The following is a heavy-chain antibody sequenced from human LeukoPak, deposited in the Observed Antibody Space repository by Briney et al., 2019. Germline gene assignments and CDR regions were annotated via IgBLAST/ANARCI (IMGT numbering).Heavy chain of an antibody. J-gene: IGHJ4*02. CDR3: AKDLFYDSSGYYVDY. CDR2: IPYDGSNK. D-gene: IGHD3-22*01. CDR1: GFTFSSYG. Sequence: PGGSLRLSCAASGFTFSSYGMHWVRQAPRKGLGWVTFIPYDGSNKYYADSVKGRFTISRDNSKNTLYLQMNSLRAEDTAVYYCAKDLFYDSSGYYVDYWGQGTLVTVSS. V-gene: IGHV3-30*02.